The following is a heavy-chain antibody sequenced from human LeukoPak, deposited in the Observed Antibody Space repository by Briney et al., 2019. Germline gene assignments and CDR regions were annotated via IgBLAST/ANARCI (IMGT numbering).Heavy chain of an antibody. V-gene: IGHV4-61*01. D-gene: IGHD4-11*01. Sequence: SETLSLTCTVSGGSVSSGSYYWSWIREPPGKGLEWIGYIYYSGSTNYNPSLKSRVTISVDTSKNQFSLKLSSVTAADTAVYYCARDAVTVNSYYFDYWGQGTLVTVSS. CDR3: ARDAVTVNSYYFDY. CDR2: IYYSGST. J-gene: IGHJ4*02. CDR1: GGSVSSGSYY.